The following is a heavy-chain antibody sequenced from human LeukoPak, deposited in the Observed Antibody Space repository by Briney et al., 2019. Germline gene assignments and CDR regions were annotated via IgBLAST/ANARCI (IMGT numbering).Heavy chain of an antibody. J-gene: IGHJ5*02. CDR2: INSDGSST. Sequence: PGGSLRLSCAASGFIFSKYTMSWVRQAPGKGLVWVSRINSDGSSTNYADSVKGRSTISRDNAKNTLYLQMNSLRAEDTAVYYCARDRGYCSGGSCYSYRGGWFDPWGQGTLVTVSS. V-gene: IGHV3-74*01. D-gene: IGHD2-15*01. CDR1: GFIFSKYT. CDR3: ARDRGYCSGGSCYSYRGGWFDP.